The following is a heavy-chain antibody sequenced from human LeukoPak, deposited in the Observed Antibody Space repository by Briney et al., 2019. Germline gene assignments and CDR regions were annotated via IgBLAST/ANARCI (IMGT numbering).Heavy chain of an antibody. CDR1: GFTFSSYP. CDR3: ARGRSGWYHGY. J-gene: IGHJ4*02. Sequence: PGGSLRLSCAGSGFTFSSYPMNWVRQAPGKGLEWVSYISSSNSYIYYVDSVKGRFTISRDNAKNSLYLQMNSLRADDTAVYYCARGRSGWYHGYWGQGTLVTVSS. D-gene: IGHD6-19*01. V-gene: IGHV3-21*01. CDR2: ISSSNSYI.